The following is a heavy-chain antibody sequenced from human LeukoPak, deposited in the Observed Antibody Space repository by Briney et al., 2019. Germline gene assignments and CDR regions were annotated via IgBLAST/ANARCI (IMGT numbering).Heavy chain of an antibody. CDR2: IYYSGST. V-gene: IGHV4-59*01. CDR1: GGSISSYY. J-gene: IGHJ3*02. CDR3: ARAPGSAYYDFWSGYYSDAFDI. Sequence: KASETLSLTCTVSGGSISSYYWSWTRQPPGKGLEWIGYIYYSGSTNYNPSLKSRVTISVDTSKNQFSLKLSSVTAADTAVYYCARAPGSAYYDFWSGYYSDAFDIWGQGTMVTVSS. D-gene: IGHD3-3*01.